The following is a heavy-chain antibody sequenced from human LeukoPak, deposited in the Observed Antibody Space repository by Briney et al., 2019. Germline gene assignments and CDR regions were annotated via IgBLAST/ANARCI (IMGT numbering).Heavy chain of an antibody. D-gene: IGHD6-19*01. CDR3: AKDRHPRYSSGWYYFDY. Sequence: GRSPRLSCAASGFTFSSYGMHWVRQAPGKGLEWVAVISYDGSNKYYADSVKGRFTISRDNSKNTLYLQMNSLRAEDTAVYYCAKDRHPRYSSGWYYFDYWGQGTLVTVSS. V-gene: IGHV3-30*18. CDR2: ISYDGSNK. J-gene: IGHJ4*02. CDR1: GFTFSSYG.